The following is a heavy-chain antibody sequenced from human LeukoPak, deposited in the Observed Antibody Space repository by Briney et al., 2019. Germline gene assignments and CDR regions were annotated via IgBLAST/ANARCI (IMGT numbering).Heavy chain of an antibody. CDR1: AFTFSSYA. CDR3: ASGYCSSASCRRDY. CDR2: ISDSGGTT. D-gene: IGHD2-2*01. J-gene: IGHJ4*02. V-gene: IGHV3-23*01. Sequence: GGSLRLSCAGSAFTFSSYAMNWVRQAPGKGLEWVSAISDSGGTTYYSDSVRGRFTISRDNSKNTLYLQMNSLRAEDTAVYYCASGYCSSASCRRDYWGQGTLVTVSS.